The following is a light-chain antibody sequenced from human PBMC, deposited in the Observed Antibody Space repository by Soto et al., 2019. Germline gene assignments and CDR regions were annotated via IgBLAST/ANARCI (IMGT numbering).Light chain of an antibody. CDR1: SSNIGSNF. CDR3: AAWDDSLSASV. Sequence: QSVLTQPPSASGTPGQRVNISCSGSSSNIGSNFVYWYQQLSGTAPKLLIYRNNQRPSGVPDRFSGSKSGTSASLAISGLRSEDEADYYCAAWDDSLSASVFGGGTQLTVL. V-gene: IGLV1-47*01. J-gene: IGLJ7*01. CDR2: RNN.